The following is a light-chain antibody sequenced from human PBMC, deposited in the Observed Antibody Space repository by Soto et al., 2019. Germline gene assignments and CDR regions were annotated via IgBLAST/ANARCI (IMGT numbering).Light chain of an antibody. Sequence: EIVLTQSPGTLSLSPGERATLSCRASQSVRNNYLAWYQQKPGQAPRLLIYGASNRATGIPDRFSGSGSGTDFTLTISRLEPEDFAVYYCQQYGSSGTFGQRTKVEIK. V-gene: IGKV3-20*01. CDR3: QQYGSSGT. CDR1: QSVRNNY. J-gene: IGKJ1*01. CDR2: GAS.